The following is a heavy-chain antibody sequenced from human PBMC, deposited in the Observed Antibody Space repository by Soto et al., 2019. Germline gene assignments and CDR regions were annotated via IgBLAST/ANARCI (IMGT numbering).Heavy chain of an antibody. D-gene: IGHD5-18*01. Sequence: SVKVSCKPSGFTFISSAVQWVRQARGQRLEWIGWIVVGSGNTNYAQKFQERVTITRDMSTSTAYMELSSLRSEDTAVYYCAADRDTAKNWFDPWGQGTLVTVSS. CDR2: IVVGSGNT. V-gene: IGHV1-58*01. J-gene: IGHJ5*02. CDR3: AADRDTAKNWFDP. CDR1: GFTFISSA.